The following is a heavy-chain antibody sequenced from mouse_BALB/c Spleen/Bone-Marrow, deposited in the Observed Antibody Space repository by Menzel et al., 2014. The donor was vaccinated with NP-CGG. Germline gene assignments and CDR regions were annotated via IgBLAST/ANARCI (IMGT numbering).Heavy chain of an antibody. CDR3: ARGDYFDY. CDR2: ILPGSGST. Sequence: QVQLKESGAELMKPGASVKISCKATGYTFSSYWIEWVKQRPGHGLEWIGEILPGSGSTNYNEKFKGKATFTADTSSNTAYMQLRRLTSEDSAVYYCARGDYFDYWGQGTTLTVSS. CDR1: GYTFSSYW. J-gene: IGHJ2*01. V-gene: IGHV1-9*01.